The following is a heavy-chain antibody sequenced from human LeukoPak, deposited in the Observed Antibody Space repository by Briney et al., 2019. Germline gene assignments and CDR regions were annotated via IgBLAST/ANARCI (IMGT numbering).Heavy chain of an antibody. D-gene: IGHD6-13*01. Sequence: PGGSLRLSCVASGFSFSDYAMHWVRQAPGKGLEWVAVISADGRDKYYIDSVRGRFTISRDNSKTTVFLQMNSLEVEDTAVYYCATPLTSKWSSSWYSGHFDYWGQGTLVTVSP. J-gene: IGHJ4*02. CDR2: ISADGRDK. CDR3: ATPLTSKWSSSWYSGHFDY. CDR1: GFSFSDYA. V-gene: IGHV3-30*04.